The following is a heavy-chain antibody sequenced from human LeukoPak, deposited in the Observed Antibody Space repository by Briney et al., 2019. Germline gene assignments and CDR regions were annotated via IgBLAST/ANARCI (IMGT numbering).Heavy chain of an antibody. CDR3: AKVISSGSYYYFDY. Sequence: GGSLRLSCAASGVTFRSYAMSWVRQAPGKGLEWVSAISGSGRDTYYADSVKGRFTISRDTSKNTLYLQMNTLRAEDTAVYYCAKVISSGSYYYFDYWGQGTPVTVCS. V-gene: IGHV3-23*01. CDR1: GVTFRSYA. CDR2: ISGSGRDT. J-gene: IGHJ4*02. D-gene: IGHD1-26*01.